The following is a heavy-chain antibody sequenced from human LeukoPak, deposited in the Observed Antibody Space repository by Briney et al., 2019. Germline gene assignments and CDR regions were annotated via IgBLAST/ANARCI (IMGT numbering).Heavy chain of an antibody. CDR2: INTNTGNP. Sequence: GASVKVSCKASGYTFTSYAMNWVRQAPGQGLEWMGWINTNTGNPTYAQGFTGRFVFSLDTSVSTAYLQISSLKAEDTAVYYCARDLQVYGLNDAFDIWGQGTMVTVSS. V-gene: IGHV7-4-1*02. D-gene: IGHD2-8*01. CDR1: GYTFTSYA. J-gene: IGHJ3*02. CDR3: ARDLQVYGLNDAFDI.